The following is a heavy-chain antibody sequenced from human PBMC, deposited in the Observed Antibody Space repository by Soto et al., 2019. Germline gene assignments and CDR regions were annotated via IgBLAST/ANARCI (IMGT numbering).Heavy chain of an antibody. Sequence: SVKVSCKASGGTFSSYAISWVRQAPGQGLEWMGGIIPIFGTANYARKFQGRVTITADESTSTAYMELSSLRSEDTAVYYCAREGSHKPKSGYFDYWGQGTLVTVSS. D-gene: IGHD3-10*01. CDR1: GGTFSSYA. CDR3: AREGSHKPKSGYFDY. J-gene: IGHJ4*02. V-gene: IGHV1-69*13. CDR2: IIPIFGTA.